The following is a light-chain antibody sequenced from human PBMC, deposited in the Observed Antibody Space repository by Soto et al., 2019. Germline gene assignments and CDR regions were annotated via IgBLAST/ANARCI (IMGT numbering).Light chain of an antibody. J-gene: IGKJ5*01. CDR2: DAS. CDR1: QDINKF. V-gene: IGKV1-33*01. Sequence: DIQMTQNTSSLSASVGDRVTITCQASQDINKFLNWYQQKPGKAPRLLIYDASNLETGVPSRFSGSGSGTDFTVTISILQPEDIATYYCQQYDNPSITFGQGTRLEIK. CDR3: QQYDNPSIT.